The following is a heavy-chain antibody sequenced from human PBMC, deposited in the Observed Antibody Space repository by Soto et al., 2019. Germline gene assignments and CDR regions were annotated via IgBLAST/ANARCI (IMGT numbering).Heavy chain of an antibody. V-gene: IGHV4-30-4*01. D-gene: IGHD3-22*01. CDR1: GGSISSGGYY. Sequence: PSETLSLTCTVSGGSISSGGYYWSWIRQPPGKGLEWIGYIYYSGSTYYNPSLKSRVTISVDTSKNQFSLKLSSVTAADTAVYYCARESDYYDSSGYLDPWGQGTLVTVSS. CDR3: ARESDYYDSSGYLDP. CDR2: IYYSGST. J-gene: IGHJ5*02.